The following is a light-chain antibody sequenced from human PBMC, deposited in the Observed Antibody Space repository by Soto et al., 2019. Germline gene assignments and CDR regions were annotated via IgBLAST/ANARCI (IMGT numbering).Light chain of an antibody. CDR3: QEYETFSPWT. Sequence: DIQMTHSPSIVSASVGDIVTITCRASQRIDTWLAWYQQKPGTAPKLLIYKATTLQSGVPSRFSGSGSGTEFTLAISSLEPDDFATYYCQEYETFSPWTFGQGTKVDIK. J-gene: IGKJ1*01. V-gene: IGKV1-5*03. CDR1: QRIDTW. CDR2: KAT.